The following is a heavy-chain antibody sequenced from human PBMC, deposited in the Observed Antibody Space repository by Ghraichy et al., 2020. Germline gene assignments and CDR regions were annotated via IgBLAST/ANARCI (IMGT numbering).Heavy chain of an antibody. D-gene: IGHD4-17*01. CDR2: ISYDGSNK. J-gene: IGHJ4*02. V-gene: IGHV3-30-3*01. CDR1: GFTFSSYA. Sequence: GSLRLSCAASGFTFSSYAIHWVRQAPGKGLEWVAIISYDGSNKYYADSVKGRFTISRDNSKNTLYLQMNSLRAEDTAVYYCARSTYGDYSYYFDYWGQGTLVTVSS. CDR3: ARSTYGDYSYYFDY.